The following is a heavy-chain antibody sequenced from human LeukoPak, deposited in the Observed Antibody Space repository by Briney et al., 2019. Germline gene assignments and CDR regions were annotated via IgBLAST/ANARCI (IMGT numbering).Heavy chain of an antibody. CDR3: AREALYGGNRGFDY. CDR2: IKEDGSQK. Sequence: GGSLRLSCVASGLTLSSNWMGWVRQAPGKGLELVATIKEDGSQKYYVGSVNGQFTISRDNAMYSLYLQMNSLRAEGTAVYYCAREALYGGNRGFDYWGQGILVTVSS. V-gene: IGHV3-7*05. D-gene: IGHD4/OR15-4a*01. J-gene: IGHJ4*02. CDR1: GLTLSSNW.